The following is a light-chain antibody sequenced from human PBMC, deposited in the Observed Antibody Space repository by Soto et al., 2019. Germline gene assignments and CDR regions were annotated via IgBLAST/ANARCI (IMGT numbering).Light chain of an antibody. V-gene: IGLV2-14*01. Sequence: QSARTQPASVSGSPGQSITISCTGTSSDVGDYNYVSWYQQVPGKAPKVMIYEVSNRPSGVSNRFSGSKSGITASLTISGLQAEDEADYYCSSYTSSSTYVFGTGTKLTVL. CDR3: SSYTSSSTYV. J-gene: IGLJ1*01. CDR2: EVS. CDR1: SSDVGDYNY.